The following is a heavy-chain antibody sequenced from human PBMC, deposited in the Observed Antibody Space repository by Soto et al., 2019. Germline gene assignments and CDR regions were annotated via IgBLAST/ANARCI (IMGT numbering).Heavy chain of an antibody. V-gene: IGHV3-30*03. CDR2: TSYDGNNK. D-gene: IGHD5-18*01. CDR1: RFIFISYG. J-gene: IGHJ1*01. Sequence: QVQLVESGGGVVQPGRSLRLSCAAPRFIFISYGMHWVRQAPGKGLECLAVTSYDGNNKYYGDSVKGRFTISRDNSKNTLYLQMNRLRPEDTAGYYWASNVDKTMVNWALGNWGQGTLVTVSS. CDR3: ASNVDKTMVNWALGN.